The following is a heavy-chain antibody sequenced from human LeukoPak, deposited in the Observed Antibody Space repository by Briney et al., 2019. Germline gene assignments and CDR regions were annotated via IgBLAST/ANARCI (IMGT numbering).Heavy chain of an antibody. D-gene: IGHD5-12*01. V-gene: IGHV3-30*18. J-gene: IGHJ4*02. Sequence: GGSLRLSCAASGFTFSSYGMHWVRQAPGKGLEWVAVISYDGRNKYYADSVKGRFTISRGNSKNTLYLQMNSLRAEDTAVYYCAKDLSRARYSGSPAYYFDYWGQGTLVTVSS. CDR1: GFTFSSYG. CDR3: AKDLSRARYSGSPAYYFDY. CDR2: ISYDGRNK.